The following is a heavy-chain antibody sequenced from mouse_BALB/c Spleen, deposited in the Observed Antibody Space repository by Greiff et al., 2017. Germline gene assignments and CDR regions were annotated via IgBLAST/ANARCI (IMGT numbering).Heavy chain of an antibody. CDR3: ARMITTYGYYAMDY. J-gene: IGHJ4*01. D-gene: IGHD2-4*01. V-gene: IGHV1-54*01. CDR1: GYAFTNYL. Sequence: VKLQESGAELVRPGTSVKVSCKASGYAFTNYLIEWVKQRPGQGLEWIGVINPGSGGTNYNEKFKGKATLTADKSSSTAYMQLSSLTSDDSAVYFGARMITTYGYYAMDYWGQGTSVTVSS. CDR2: INPGSGGT.